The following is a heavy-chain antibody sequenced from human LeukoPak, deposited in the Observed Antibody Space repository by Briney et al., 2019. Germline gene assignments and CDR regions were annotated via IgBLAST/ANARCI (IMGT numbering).Heavy chain of an antibody. V-gene: IGHV4-4*07. D-gene: IGHD3-10*01. CDR3: ARGGAYGSLNLDY. J-gene: IGHJ4*02. CDR2: IFTSGIT. Sequence: SETLSLTCTVSAGSISDYSWTWIRQPAGKGLEWIGRIFTSGITHYNPSLKSRVTISVDTSKNQFSLKLSSVTAADTAVYYCARGGAYGSLNLDYWGQGTLVTVSS. CDR1: AGSISDYS.